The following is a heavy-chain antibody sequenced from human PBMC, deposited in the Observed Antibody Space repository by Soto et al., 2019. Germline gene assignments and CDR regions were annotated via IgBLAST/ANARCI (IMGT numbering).Heavy chain of an antibody. J-gene: IGHJ6*02. CDR1: GFTFSDYY. V-gene: IGHV3-11*05. D-gene: IGHD2-2*01. CDR3: ARSPASYYYGMDV. Sequence: QVQLVESGGGLVKPGGSLRLSCAASGFTFSDYYMSWIRQAPGKGLEWVSYISSSSSYTNYAESVKGRFTISRDNAKNSLYLQMNSLRAEDTAVYYCARSPASYYYGMDVWGQGTTVTVSS. CDR2: ISSSSSYT.